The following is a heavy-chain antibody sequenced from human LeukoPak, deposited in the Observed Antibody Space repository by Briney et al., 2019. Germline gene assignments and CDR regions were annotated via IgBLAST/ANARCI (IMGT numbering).Heavy chain of an antibody. CDR3: ARVAGNCGGDCYRLVY. V-gene: IGHV1-8*01. CDR2: MNPNSGNT. J-gene: IGHJ4*02. D-gene: IGHD2-21*01. CDR1: GYTFTTYD. Sequence: ASVKVSCKASGYTFTTYDINWVRQATGQGLEWMAWMNPNSGNTGYAQKFQGRVTMTRNTSISTAYMELSSLGSEDTAVYYCARVAGNCGGDCYRLVYWGQGTLVTVAS.